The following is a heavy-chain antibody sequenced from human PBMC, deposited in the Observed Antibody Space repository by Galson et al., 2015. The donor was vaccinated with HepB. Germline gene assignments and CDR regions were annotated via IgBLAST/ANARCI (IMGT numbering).Heavy chain of an antibody. Sequence: TLSLTCTVSGGSINNYYWSWIRQPPGKGLEWIGYISYSGTTSCSPSLRSRVTISVDTSKNQFSLKLNSMTAADTAVYYCARYGYDGNSHYYAMDVWGQGTTVTVSS. V-gene: IGHV4-59*01. J-gene: IGHJ6*02. CDR1: GGSINNYY. CDR2: ISYSGTT. CDR3: ARYGYDGNSHYYAMDV. D-gene: IGHD4-23*01.